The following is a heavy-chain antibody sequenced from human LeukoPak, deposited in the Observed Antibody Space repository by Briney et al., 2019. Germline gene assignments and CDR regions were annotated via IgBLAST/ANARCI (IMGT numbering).Heavy chain of an antibody. CDR3: ASGFRYGHY. CDR1: GFTFSSYW. Sequence: PGGSLRLSCAASGFTFSSYWMHWVRQAPGKGLVWVSRINSDGSSTSYADSVRGRFTISRDNAKNTLYLQVNSLRAEDTAVYYCASGFRYGHYWGQGTLVTVSS. J-gene: IGHJ4*02. V-gene: IGHV3-74*01. D-gene: IGHD3-9*01. CDR2: INSDGSST.